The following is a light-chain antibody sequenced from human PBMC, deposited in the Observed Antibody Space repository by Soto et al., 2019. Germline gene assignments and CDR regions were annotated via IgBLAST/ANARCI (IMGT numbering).Light chain of an antibody. Sequence: DIQMTQSPSSLSESAGDRVTITCRASQGVSTYLNWYQQKPGKAPKLLIYAASSLQSGVPSRFSGSGSETDFTLTISSLQPEDFATYYCQQYSTYMWTFGQGTKVEVK. CDR3: QQYSTYMWT. J-gene: IGKJ1*01. CDR2: AAS. V-gene: IGKV1-39*01. CDR1: QGVSTY.